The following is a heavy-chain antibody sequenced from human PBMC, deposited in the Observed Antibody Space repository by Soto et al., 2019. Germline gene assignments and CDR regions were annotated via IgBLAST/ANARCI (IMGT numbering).Heavy chain of an antibody. J-gene: IGHJ6*02. V-gene: IGHV3-33*01. CDR1: GFTFSSYG. D-gene: IGHD5-18*01. CDR2: IWYDGSNK. CDR3: ARDYSYGYPARSNYGMDV. Sequence: QVQLVESGGGVVQPGRSLRLSCAASGFTFSSYGMHWVRQAPGKGLEWVAVIWYDGSNKYYADSVKGRFTISRDNSKNTLYLQMNSLRAEDTAVYYCARDYSYGYPARSNYGMDVWGQGTTVTVSS.